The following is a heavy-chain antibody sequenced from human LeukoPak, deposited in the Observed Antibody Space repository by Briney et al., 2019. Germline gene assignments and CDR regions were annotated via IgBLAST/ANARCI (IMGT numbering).Heavy chain of an antibody. J-gene: IGHJ2*01. CDR2: IYYSGST. V-gene: IGHV4-59*01. Sequence: SETLSLTCTVSGGSTSSYYWSWIRQPPGKGLEWIGYIYYSGSTNYNPSLKSRVTISVDTSKNQFSLKLSSVTAADTAVYYCARRGPNSGSYSHFDLWGRGTLVTVSS. CDR1: GGSTSSYY. CDR3: ARRGPNSGSYSHFDL. D-gene: IGHD1-26*01.